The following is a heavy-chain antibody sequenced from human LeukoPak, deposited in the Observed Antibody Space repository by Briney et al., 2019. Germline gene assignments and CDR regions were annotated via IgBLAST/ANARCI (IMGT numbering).Heavy chain of an antibody. D-gene: IGHD6-19*01. CDR1: GFTFSSYG. V-gene: IGHV3-33*06. J-gene: IGHJ4*02. CDR3: AKGGIAVAGYFDY. CDR2: IWYDGSNK. Sequence: GGSLRLSCAASGFTFSSYGMHWVRQAPGKGLEGVAVIWYDGSNKYYADSVKGRVTISRDNSKNTLYLQMSSLRAEDTAVYYCAKGGIAVAGYFDYWGQGTLVTVSS.